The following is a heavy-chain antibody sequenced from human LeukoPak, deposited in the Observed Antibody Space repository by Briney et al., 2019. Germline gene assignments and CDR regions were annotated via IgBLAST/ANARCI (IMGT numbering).Heavy chain of an antibody. Sequence: SVKVSCRASGGTFSSYAISWVRQAPGQGLEWMGRIIPIFGTANYAQKFQGRVTITTDESTSTAYMELSSLRSEDTAVYYCARVADRWEPFDYWGQGTLVTVSS. CDR2: IIPIFGTA. CDR3: ARVADRWEPFDY. V-gene: IGHV1-69*05. D-gene: IGHD4-23*01. J-gene: IGHJ4*02. CDR1: GGTFSSYA.